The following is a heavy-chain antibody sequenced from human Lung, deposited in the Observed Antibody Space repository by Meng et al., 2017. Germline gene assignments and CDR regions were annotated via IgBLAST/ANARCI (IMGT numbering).Heavy chain of an antibody. CDR3: ARDKSHYDGRSGWFDP. V-gene: IGHV3-30-3*01. CDR1: GFTFIDYA. D-gene: IGHD3-22*01. CDR2: VSHYGDSD. J-gene: IGHJ5*02. Sequence: QAHLVESGGGVVQPGRSLRLSCAASGFTFIDYAMHWVRQTPGKGLEWLATVSHYGDSDCTTDSVRGQFCISRDNSKNTVYLQMTRLRPEDTAVYYCARDKSHYDGRSGWFDPWGQGTLVTVSS.